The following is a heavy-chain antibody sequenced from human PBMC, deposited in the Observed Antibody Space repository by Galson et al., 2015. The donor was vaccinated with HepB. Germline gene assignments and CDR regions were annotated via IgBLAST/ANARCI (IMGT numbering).Heavy chain of an antibody. CDR2: IIPLFGTA. J-gene: IGHJ6*02. Sequence: SVKVSCKASGGTFSSYAISWVRQAPGQGLEWMGGIIPLFGTANYAQKFQGRVTITADKSTHTIYMEVSGLRSEDAAVYFCARALVRGVIIPPSYYNAMDVWGQGTTVTVSS. D-gene: IGHD3-10*01. CDR3: ARALVRGVIIPPSYYNAMDV. V-gene: IGHV1-69*06. CDR1: GGTFSSYA.